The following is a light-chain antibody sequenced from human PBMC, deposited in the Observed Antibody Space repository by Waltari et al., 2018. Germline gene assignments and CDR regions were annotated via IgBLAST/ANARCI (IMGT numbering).Light chain of an antibody. V-gene: IGLV2-14*01. J-gene: IGLJ3*02. Sequence: QSALTQPASVSGSPGQSITISCTGTSSDVGGYNPVPWYQQHPGKAPKLMIYDVTKRPSGVSNRFSGSKSGNTASLTISGLQAEDEADYYCNSYTSSSTLWVFGGGTKLTVL. CDR1: SSDVGGYNP. CDR2: DVT. CDR3: NSYTSSSTLWV.